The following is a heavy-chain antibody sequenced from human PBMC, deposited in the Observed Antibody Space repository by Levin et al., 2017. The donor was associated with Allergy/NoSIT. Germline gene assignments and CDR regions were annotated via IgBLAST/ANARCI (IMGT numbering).Heavy chain of an antibody. D-gene: IGHD3-22*01. Sequence: PGGSLRLSCTASGGSISSYYWSWIRQPPGKGLEWIGYMYNSGNIDYNPSLKSRVTTSVDTSKNQFSLKLSSVTAADTAAYYCARVPFYYDSRGYYHGTFDYWGQGTLVTVSS. CDR1: GGSISSYY. J-gene: IGHJ4*02. V-gene: IGHV4-59*01. CDR3: ARVPFYYDSRGYYHGTFDY. CDR2: MYNSGNI.